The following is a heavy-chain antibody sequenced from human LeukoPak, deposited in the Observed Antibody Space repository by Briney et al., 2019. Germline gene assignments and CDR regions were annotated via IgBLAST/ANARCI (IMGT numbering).Heavy chain of an antibody. D-gene: IGHD2-15*01. V-gene: IGHV3-33*01. J-gene: IGHJ5*02. CDR2: IWYDGSNK. CDR3: ARDKFAGCSGGSRYSRIRNWFDP. CDR1: GFTFSSYG. Sequence: GGSLRLSCAASGFTFSSYGMYWVRQAPGKGLEWVAVIWYDGSNKYYADSVKGRFTIFRDNSKNTLYLQMNSLRAEDTAVYYCARDKFAGCSGGSRYSRIRNWFDPWGQGTLVTVSS.